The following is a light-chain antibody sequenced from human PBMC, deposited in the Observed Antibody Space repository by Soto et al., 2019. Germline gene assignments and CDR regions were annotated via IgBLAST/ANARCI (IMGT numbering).Light chain of an antibody. J-gene: IGLJ1*01. V-gene: IGLV2-23*01. CDR3: CLYVGATTYV. CDR2: EGH. Sequence: QSVLAQPASVSGSPGQSITISCTGASGYVGTYSLVSWYQQHPGKAPKVVIYEGHKPPSGAPDLFSGSTSIYTASLTISGLQTDDEADYYCCLYVGATTYVFGTGTKVTVL. CDR1: SGYVGTYSL.